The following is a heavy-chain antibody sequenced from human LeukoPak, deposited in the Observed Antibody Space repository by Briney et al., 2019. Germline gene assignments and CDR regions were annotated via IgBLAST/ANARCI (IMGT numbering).Heavy chain of an antibody. V-gene: IGHV3-15*01. CDR2: FKSKTEGGTI. CDR3: TTGSYVVYGFRY. CDR1: RFPFINAW. D-gene: IGHD5/OR15-5a*01. J-gene: IGHJ4*02. Sequence: GGSLRLSCAASRFPFINAWMSWVRQAPGKGLEWVGRFKSKTEGGTIDYAAPVKGRFTISRDDSKNTLSLQMNSLKTEDTAVYYCTTGSYVVYGFRYWGQGTLVTVSS.